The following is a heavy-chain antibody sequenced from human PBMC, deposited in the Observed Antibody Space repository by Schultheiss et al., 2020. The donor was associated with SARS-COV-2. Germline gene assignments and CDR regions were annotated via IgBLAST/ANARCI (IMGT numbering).Heavy chain of an antibody. CDR1: GVSISSSSYY. CDR2: IYYSVNT. CDR3: ARDFQGSVRSAIRVNNWFDP. J-gene: IGHJ5*02. V-gene: IGHV4-39*07. Sequence: ESLKISCTVSGVSISSSSYYWGWIRQPPGKGLEWIGSIYYSVNTYYNPSLKSRVTISVDTSKNQFSLKLSSVTAADTAVYYCARDFQGSVRSAIRVNNWFDPWGQGILVTVSS. D-gene: IGHD2-2*02.